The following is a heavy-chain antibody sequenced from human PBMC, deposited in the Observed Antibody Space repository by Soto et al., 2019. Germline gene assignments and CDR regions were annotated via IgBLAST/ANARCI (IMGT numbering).Heavy chain of an antibody. CDR2: ISGGGAST. J-gene: IGHJ4*02. D-gene: IGHD3-9*01. V-gene: IGHV3-23*01. CDR3: ANTERFNGYYNGFEC. Sequence: GGSLRLSCAASVFSFGGYAVTLVRQSPGKGLEWVSAISGGGASTYYADSVKGRFTISRDNSKNTVYMQMNSLRAGDTALYYVANTERFNGYYNGFECWGQGTRVTVSS. CDR1: VFSFGGYA.